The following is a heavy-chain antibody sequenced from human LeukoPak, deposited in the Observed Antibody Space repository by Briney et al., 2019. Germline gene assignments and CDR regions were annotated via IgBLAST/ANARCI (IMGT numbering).Heavy chain of an antibody. J-gene: IGHJ2*01. CDR2: ISTSSTYI. CDR3: AREVDTSNGPGWYFDL. Sequence: GGSLRLSCAASGFTFSRYNMNWVCQAPGKGLEWVAYISTSSTYIYYAASVKGRFTISRDNAKNSLYLQMNSLRVEDTAVYYCAREVDTSNGPGWYFDLWGRGTLVTVSS. D-gene: IGHD5-18*01. V-gene: IGHV3-21*01. CDR1: GFTFSRYN.